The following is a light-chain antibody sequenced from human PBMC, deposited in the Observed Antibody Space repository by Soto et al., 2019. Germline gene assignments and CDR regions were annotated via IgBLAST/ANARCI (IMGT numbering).Light chain of an antibody. Sequence: IVMTQSPATRSLSPGERATLSCRASQSVSSNLAWYQQKPGQAPRLLIYGASTRATGIPARFSGSGSGTEFPLTISSLKSEVFAVYYCQQYNNWWTFGQGTKVDI. J-gene: IGKJ1*01. CDR1: QSVSSN. V-gene: IGKV3-15*01. CDR2: GAS. CDR3: QQYNNWWT.